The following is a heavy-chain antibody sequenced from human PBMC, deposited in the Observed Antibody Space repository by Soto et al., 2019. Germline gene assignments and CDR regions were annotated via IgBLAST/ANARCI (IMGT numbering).Heavy chain of an antibody. CDR3: ARDPDYYGSVTGDAFDI. Sequence: GGSLRLSCAASGFTVSSNYMSWVRQAPGKGLEWVSVIYSGGSTYYADSVKGRFTISRDNSKNTLYLQMNSLRAEDTAVYYCARDPDYYGSVTGDAFDIWGQGTMVTVSS. V-gene: IGHV3-66*01. CDR1: GFTVSSNY. J-gene: IGHJ3*02. D-gene: IGHD3-10*01. CDR2: IYSGGST.